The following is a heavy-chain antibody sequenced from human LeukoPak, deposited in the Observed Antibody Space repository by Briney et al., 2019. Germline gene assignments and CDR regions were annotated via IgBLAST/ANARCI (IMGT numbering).Heavy chain of an antibody. V-gene: IGHV4-34*01. D-gene: IGHD3-10*01. CDR2: INHSGST. CDR1: GGSFSGYY. Sequence: PSETLSLTCAVYGGSFSGYYWSWIRQPPGKGLEWIGEINHSGSTNYNPSLKSRVTISVDTSKNQFSLKLSSVTAADTAVYYCARQAAYYYGSGSYYTNYYYYYMDVWGKGTTVTISS. J-gene: IGHJ6*03. CDR3: ARQAAYYYGSGSYYTNYYYYYMDV.